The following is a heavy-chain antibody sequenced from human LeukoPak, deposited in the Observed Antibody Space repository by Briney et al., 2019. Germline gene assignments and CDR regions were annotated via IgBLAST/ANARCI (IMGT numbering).Heavy chain of an antibody. CDR1: GFTVSSNY. CDR2: IYSGGST. D-gene: IGHD6-13*01. J-gene: IGHJ3*02. V-gene: IGHV3-53*01. CDR3: AKDLYDSSSGGAFDI. Sequence: GGSLRLSCAASGFTVSSNYMSWVRQAPGKGLEWVSVIYSGGSTYYADSVKGRFTISRDNSKNTLYLQMNSLRAEDTAVYYCAKDLYDSSSGGAFDIWGQGTMVTVSS.